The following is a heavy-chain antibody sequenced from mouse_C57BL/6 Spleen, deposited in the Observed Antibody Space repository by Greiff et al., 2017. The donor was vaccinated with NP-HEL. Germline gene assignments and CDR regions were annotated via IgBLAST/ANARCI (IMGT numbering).Heavy chain of an antibody. CDR2: INPNNGGT. V-gene: IGHV1-26*01. J-gene: IGHJ3*01. CDR3: ARGGATGTMFAY. D-gene: IGHD4-1*01. CDR1: GYTFTDYY. Sequence: EVQLQQSGPELVKPGASVKISCKASGYTFTDYYMNWVKQSHGKSLEWIGDINPNNGGTSYNQKFKGKATLTVDKSSSTAYMELRSLTSEDSAVYYCARGGATGTMFAYWGQGTLVTVSA.